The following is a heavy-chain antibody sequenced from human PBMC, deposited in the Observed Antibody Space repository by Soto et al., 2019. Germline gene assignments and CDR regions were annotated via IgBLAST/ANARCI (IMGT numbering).Heavy chain of an antibody. CDR1: GFTFSSYS. D-gene: IGHD6-6*01. V-gene: IGHV3-21*01. CDR3: ARDSPIAARPAFDI. J-gene: IGHJ3*02. CDR2: ISSSSSYI. Sequence: PGGSLRLSCPASGFTFSSYSMDWVRQAPGKGLEWVSSISSSSSYIYYADSVKGRFTISRDNAKNSLYLQMNSLRAEDTAVYYCARDSPIAARPAFDIWGQGTMVTVSS.